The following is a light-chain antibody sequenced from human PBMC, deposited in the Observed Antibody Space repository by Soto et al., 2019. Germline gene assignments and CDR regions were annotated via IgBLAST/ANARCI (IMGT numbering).Light chain of an antibody. Sequence: DFVMTQSPLSLSVTPGEPASISCRCTQTLLHSNGNNYLDWYLQKPGQSPQLLVFWGTIRASGVPDRFSGSGSGTDFTLRISKVEAEDVGVYYFMQALQTPYTFGQGTSLEIK. V-gene: IGKV2-28*01. CDR3: MQALQTPYT. CDR2: WGT. CDR1: QTLLHSNGNNY. J-gene: IGKJ2*01.